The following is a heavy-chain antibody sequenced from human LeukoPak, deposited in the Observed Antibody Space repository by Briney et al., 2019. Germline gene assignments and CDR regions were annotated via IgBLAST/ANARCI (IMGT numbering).Heavy chain of an antibody. CDR1: GGSISRYY. CDR3: ARSDYHNSGSHTVFDAFDI. J-gene: IGHJ3*02. CDR2: IDDSGNT. V-gene: IGHV4-59*01. Sequence: SETLSLTCTVSGGSISRYYWSWIRRPPGKGLEWIGYIDDSGNTNCNPSLKSQVTISVDKSKNQFSLKLSFVTAADTAMYYCARSDYHNSGSHTVFDAFDIWGQGTRVTVSS. D-gene: IGHD3-10*01.